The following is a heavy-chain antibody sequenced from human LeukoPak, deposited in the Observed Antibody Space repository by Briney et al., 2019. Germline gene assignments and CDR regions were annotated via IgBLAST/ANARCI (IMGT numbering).Heavy chain of an antibody. Sequence: ASVKVSCKASGYTFTRYGISWVRQAPGQGLEWMGGIIPIFGTANYAQKFQGRVTVTRDTSISTAYMELSRLRSDDTAVYYCAKEPYDSGSFRTDYYYMDVWGKGTTVTISS. CDR3: AKEPYDSGSFRTDYYYMDV. CDR2: IIPIFGTA. D-gene: IGHD3-10*01. J-gene: IGHJ6*03. CDR1: GYTFTRYG. V-gene: IGHV1-2*02.